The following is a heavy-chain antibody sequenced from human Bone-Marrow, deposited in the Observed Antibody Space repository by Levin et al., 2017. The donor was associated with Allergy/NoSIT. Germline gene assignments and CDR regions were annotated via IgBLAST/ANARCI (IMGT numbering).Heavy chain of an antibody. V-gene: IGHV4-4*02. D-gene: IGHD2-15*01. Sequence: SQTLSLTCAVSGGSIRSSNWWSWVRQPPGKGLEWIGEIYHSGSTNYNPSLKSRVTISVDKSKNQFSLKLSSVTAADTAVFYCARVGEEYCSGGSCYHRPFDYWGQGTLVTVSS. CDR2: IYHSGST. J-gene: IGHJ4*02. CDR1: GGSIRSSNW. CDR3: ARVGEEYCSGGSCYHRPFDY.